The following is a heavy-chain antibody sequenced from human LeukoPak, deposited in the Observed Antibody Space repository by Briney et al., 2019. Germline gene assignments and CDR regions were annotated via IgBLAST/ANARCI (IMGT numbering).Heavy chain of an antibody. J-gene: IGHJ6*02. CDR3: ARATSAGYYYYYGMDV. Sequence: GGSLRPSCAASGFTFSDYYMSWIRQAPGKGLEWVSYISSSGSTIYYADSVKGRFTITRDNAKNSLYLQMNSLRAEDTAVYYCARATSAGYYYYYGMDVWGQGTTVTVSS. CDR2: ISSSGSTI. V-gene: IGHV3-11*04. D-gene: IGHD1-1*01. CDR1: GFTFSDYY.